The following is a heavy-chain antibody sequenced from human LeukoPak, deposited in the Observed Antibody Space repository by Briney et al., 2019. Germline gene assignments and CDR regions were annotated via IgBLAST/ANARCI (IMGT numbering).Heavy chain of an antibody. CDR1: GYTFTGYY. CDR3: ARDRDYYDSRGSYYAY. Sequence: ASVKVSCKASGYTFTGYYMHRVRQAPGQGLEWMGRINPNSGGTNYAQKFRGRVTMTRDTSISTAYMELSRLRADDTAGYYCARDRDYYDSRGSYYAYWGQGTLVTVSS. J-gene: IGHJ4*02. V-gene: IGHV1-2*06. D-gene: IGHD3-22*01. CDR2: INPNSGGT.